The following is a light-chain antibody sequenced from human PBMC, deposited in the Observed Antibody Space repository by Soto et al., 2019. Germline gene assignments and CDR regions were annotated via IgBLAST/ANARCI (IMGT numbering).Light chain of an antibody. CDR1: QSIDNE. V-gene: IGKV1-39*01. CDR2: AAS. J-gene: IGKJ3*01. CDR3: QQSYTTLFT. Sequence: DIQRTQSPSSRSASVGDGVTITCRTSQSIDNELKWYQQKPGKAPKLLIFAASTLQSGVPSRFSGSGSETDLTLTNVSLLPEALATYYCQQSYTTLFTWGPGNKVDIK.